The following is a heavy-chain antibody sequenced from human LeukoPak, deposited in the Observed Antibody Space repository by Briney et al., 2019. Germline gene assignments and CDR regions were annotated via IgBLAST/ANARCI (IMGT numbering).Heavy chain of an antibody. CDR2: IYYSGST. J-gene: IGHJ2*01. D-gene: IGHD3-9*01. V-gene: IGHV4-39*01. Sequence: SETLSLTCTVSGGSISSTSYYWGWIRQPPGKGLEWIGTIYYSGSTYYNPSLKSRVTISVDTSKNQFSLKLSSVTAADTAVYYCARNILTGSGYFDLWGRGTLVTVSS. CDR3: ARNILTGSGYFDL. CDR1: GGSISSTSYY.